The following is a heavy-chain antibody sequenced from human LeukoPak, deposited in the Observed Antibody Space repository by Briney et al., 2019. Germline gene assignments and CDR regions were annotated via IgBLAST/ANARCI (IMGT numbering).Heavy chain of an antibody. CDR2: ITPYNANT. CDR3: ARFDYGDLPDY. V-gene: IGHV1-18*01. Sequence: ASVKVSCKASGGAFSSYAISWVRQAPGQGLEWMGWITPYNANTKYAQKFQGRVTMTTDTSTSTGYMELRRLRSDDTAVYYCARFDYGDLPDYWGQGTLVTVSS. CDR1: GGAFSSYA. J-gene: IGHJ4*02. D-gene: IGHD4-17*01.